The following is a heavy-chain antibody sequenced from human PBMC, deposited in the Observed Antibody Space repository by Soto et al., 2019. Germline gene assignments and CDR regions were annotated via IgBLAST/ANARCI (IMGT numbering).Heavy chain of an antibody. CDR2: VIAMLGTP. D-gene: IGHD5-18*01. Sequence: EASVKVSCKTSGGTFGSQGIAWVRQAPGQGLEWMGGVIAMLGTPTYEKKVQGRATINADESLTSSYLELRSLRSEDTGVYFCARGAMANFDYWGQGTVVNVSS. CDR1: GGTFGSQG. J-gene: IGHJ4*02. V-gene: IGHV1-69*13. CDR3: ARGAMANFDY.